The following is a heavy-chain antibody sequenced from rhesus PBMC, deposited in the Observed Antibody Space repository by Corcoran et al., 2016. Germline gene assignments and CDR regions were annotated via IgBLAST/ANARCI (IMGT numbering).Heavy chain of an antibody. V-gene: IGHV4-169*02. D-gene: IGHD3-16*01. CDR2: IYGSGSST. CDR3: ARDGYSGSYFDY. Sequence: QLQLQESGPGLVKPSETLSVTCAVSGGSISSSFWSWIRQAPGKGLEWIGYIYGSGSSTNYNPSLKSRVALSVDTSKNQFSLKLSSVTAADTAVYYCARDGYSGSYFDYWGQGVLVTVSS. J-gene: IGHJ4*01. CDR1: GGSISSSF.